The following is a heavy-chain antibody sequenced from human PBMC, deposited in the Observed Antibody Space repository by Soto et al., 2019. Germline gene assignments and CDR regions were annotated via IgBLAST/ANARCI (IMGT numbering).Heavy chain of an antibody. CDR2: INGDYGNT. CDR1: GYTFYSHS. J-gene: IGHJ6*02. D-gene: IGHD5-18*01. Sequence: QAQLVQSGAEVKKPGASVKVSCKASGYTFYSHSISWVRQAPGHGLEWMGRINGDYGNTQYAQKFRGRVTMTTDTSTTTVYMELTNLRSDDTAVYYCARCIQGDYYYGMDVWGQGTTVTVSS. V-gene: IGHV1-18*01. CDR3: ARCIQGDYYYGMDV.